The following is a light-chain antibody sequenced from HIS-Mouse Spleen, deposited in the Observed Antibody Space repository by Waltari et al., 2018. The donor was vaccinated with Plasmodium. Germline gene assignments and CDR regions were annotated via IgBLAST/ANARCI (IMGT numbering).Light chain of an antibody. CDR2: WAS. J-gene: IGKJ2*01. Sequence: DIVMTQSPDSLAVSLGERATINCKSSQIVLYSSNNKNYLAWYQPKPGQPPKLLIYWASTRESGVPDRFSGSGSGTDFTLTISSLQAEDVAVYYCQQYYSTPPYTFGQGTKLEIK. CDR3: QQYYSTPPYT. V-gene: IGKV4-1*01. CDR1: QIVLYSSNNKNY.